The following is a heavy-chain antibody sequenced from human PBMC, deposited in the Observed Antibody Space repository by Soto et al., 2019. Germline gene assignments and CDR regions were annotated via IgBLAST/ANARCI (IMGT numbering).Heavy chain of an antibody. D-gene: IGHD3-22*01. Sequence: SETLSLTCTVSGGSISSGDYYWSWIRQPPGKGLEWIGYIYYSGSTYYNPSLKSRVTISVDTSKNQFSLKLSSVTAADTAVYYCARDRTYYYDSSGYQDYWGQGTLVTVYS. CDR2: IYYSGST. CDR1: GGSISSGDYY. V-gene: IGHV4-30-4*01. J-gene: IGHJ4*02. CDR3: ARDRTYYYDSSGYQDY.